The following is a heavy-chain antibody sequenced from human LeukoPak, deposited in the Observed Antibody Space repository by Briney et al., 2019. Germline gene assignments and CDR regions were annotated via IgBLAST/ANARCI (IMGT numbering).Heavy chain of an antibody. D-gene: IGHD4-11*01. Sequence: SVKVSCRASGGTFSSYAISWVRQAPGQGLEWMGRIIPILGIANYAQKFQGRVTITADKSTSTAYMELSSLRSEDTAVYYCARENSKNPWGQGTLVTVSS. CDR1: GGTFSSYA. CDR3: ARENSKNP. CDR2: IIPILGIA. V-gene: IGHV1-69*04. J-gene: IGHJ5*02.